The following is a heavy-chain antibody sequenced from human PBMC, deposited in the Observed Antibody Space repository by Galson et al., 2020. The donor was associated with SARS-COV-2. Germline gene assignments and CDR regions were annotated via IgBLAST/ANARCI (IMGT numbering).Heavy chain of an antibody. CDR2: INPNSGGT. CDR3: ARDRVLPYGMDV. Sequence: GESLKISCKASGYTFTGYYMHWVRQAPGQGLEWMGWINPNSGGTNYAQKFQGRVTMTRDTSISTAYMELSRLRSDDTAVYYCARDRVLPYGMDVWGQGTTVTVSS. CDR1: GYTFTGYY. V-gene: IGHV1-2*02. J-gene: IGHJ6*02.